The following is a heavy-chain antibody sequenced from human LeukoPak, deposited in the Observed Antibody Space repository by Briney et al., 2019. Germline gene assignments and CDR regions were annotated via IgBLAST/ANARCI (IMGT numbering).Heavy chain of an antibody. CDR1: GYTFTDYT. Sequence: ASVKVSCKASGYTFTDYTMHWLRQAPGQRLDWMGWINGGSGNTKYSPEFQGRVTITRDTSASTAYMVLSSLRSEDTAVYYCARRLNYYDSSGYWVWFDPWGQGTLVTVSS. J-gene: IGHJ5*02. D-gene: IGHD3-22*01. V-gene: IGHV1-3*01. CDR2: INGGSGNT. CDR3: ARRLNYYDSSGYWVWFDP.